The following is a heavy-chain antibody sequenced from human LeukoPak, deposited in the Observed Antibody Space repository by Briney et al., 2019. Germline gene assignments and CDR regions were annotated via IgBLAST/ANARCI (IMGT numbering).Heavy chain of an antibody. Sequence: GRSLRLSCAASGFTFSSYGMHWVRQAPGKGLEWVAVISYDGSNKYYADSVKGRFTISRDNSKNTLYLQMNSLRADDTAVYYCAKGSSSGWPYFFDNWGQGTLVTVSS. D-gene: IGHD6-19*01. V-gene: IGHV3-30*18. CDR1: GFTFSSYG. CDR3: AKGSSSGWPYFFDN. CDR2: ISYDGSNK. J-gene: IGHJ4*02.